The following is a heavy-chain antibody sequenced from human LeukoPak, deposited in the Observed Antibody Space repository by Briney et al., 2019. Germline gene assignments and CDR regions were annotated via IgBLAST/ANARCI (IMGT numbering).Heavy chain of an antibody. CDR3: AREQSDGFDI. CDR2: IWYGGSIK. J-gene: IGHJ3*02. CDR1: GFTFRTYG. D-gene: IGHD5-24*01. V-gene: IGHV3-33*01. Sequence: GGSLRLSCAASGFTFRTYGMHWVRQAPGKGLEWVAVIWYGGSIKYYADSVKGRFTISRDNSKNTLYLQVNSLRAEDTAVYYCAREQSDGFDIWGQGTLVTVSS.